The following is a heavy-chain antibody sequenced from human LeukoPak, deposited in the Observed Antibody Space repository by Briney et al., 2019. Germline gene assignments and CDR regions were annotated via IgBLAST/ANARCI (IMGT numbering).Heavy chain of an antibody. J-gene: IGHJ4*02. CDR3: AKDPAGLYYDILTGYYLDY. V-gene: IGHV3-23*01. CDR1: GFTFSSYA. D-gene: IGHD3-9*01. Sequence: PGGSLRLSCAASGFTFSSYAMSWVRQAPGKGLEWVSAISGSGGSTYYADSVKGRFTISRDNSKNTLYLQMNSLRAEDTAVYYCAKDPAGLYYDILTGYYLDYWGQGTLVTVSS. CDR2: ISGSGGST.